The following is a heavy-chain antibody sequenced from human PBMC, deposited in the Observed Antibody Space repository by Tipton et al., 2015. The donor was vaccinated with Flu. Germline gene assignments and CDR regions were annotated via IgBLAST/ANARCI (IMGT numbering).Heavy chain of an antibody. J-gene: IGHJ4*02. CDR3: AKHSTAWSVDV. CDR2: INPNNGDT. Sequence: QVQLVQSGAEVQKPGASVKVSCKTSGYTFTDYQMDWVRQAPGQGLEWMGWINPNNGDTFYAQKFHGRVTLTRDTSITTYYMQLTSLRSDDTAVYYCAKHSTAWSVDVWGQGTLVTVSS. CDR1: GYTFTDYQ. D-gene: IGHD2-8*02. V-gene: IGHV1-2*02.